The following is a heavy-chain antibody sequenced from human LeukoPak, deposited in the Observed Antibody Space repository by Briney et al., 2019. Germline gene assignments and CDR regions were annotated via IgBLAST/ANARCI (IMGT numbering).Heavy chain of an antibody. V-gene: IGHV3-15*07. CDR3: TTDSYYYGSGSYIPFDY. CDR1: GFTFSNAW. J-gene: IGHJ4*02. CDR2: IKSKTDGGTT. Sequence: GGSLRLSCAASGFTFSNAWMNWVRQAPGKGLEWVGRIKSKTDGGTTDYAAPVKGRFTISRDDSKNTLYLRMNSLKTEDTAVYYCTTDSYYYGSGSYIPFDYWGQGTLVTVSS. D-gene: IGHD3-10*01.